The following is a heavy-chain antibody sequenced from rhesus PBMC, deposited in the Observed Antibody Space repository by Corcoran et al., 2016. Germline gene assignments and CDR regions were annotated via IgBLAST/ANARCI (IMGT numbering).Heavy chain of an antibody. V-gene: IGHV4S6*01. J-gene: IGHJ4*01. Sequence: QVQLQESGPGLVKPSETLPPTCAVSGASLRRRSWSWIRQPPGKGLEWIGRIYGSGGNTEYKPSLKSRVTISIDTSKNQFSLKLSSVTAADTAVYYCARISGSYYYFDYCGQGVLVTVSS. CDR3: ARISGSYYYFDY. CDR1: GASLRRRS. CDR2: IYGSGGNT. D-gene: IGHD3-16*01.